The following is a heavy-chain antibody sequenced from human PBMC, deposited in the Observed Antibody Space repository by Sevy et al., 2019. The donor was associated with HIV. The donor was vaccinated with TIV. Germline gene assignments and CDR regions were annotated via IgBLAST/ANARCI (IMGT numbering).Heavy chain of an antibody. D-gene: IGHD2-8*01. CDR2: FSFGCGKM. Sequence: GGSLRLSCAASGFTFSKYSMSWIRQTPGKGLEWVSTFSFGCGKMNYADSVKGRFTISRDDSRNTFYLQMNSLRAEDTAIYYCAREGCTKPHDYWGQGTVVTVSS. CDR1: GFTFSKYS. J-gene: IGHJ4*02. CDR3: AREGCTKPHDY. V-gene: IGHV3-23*01.